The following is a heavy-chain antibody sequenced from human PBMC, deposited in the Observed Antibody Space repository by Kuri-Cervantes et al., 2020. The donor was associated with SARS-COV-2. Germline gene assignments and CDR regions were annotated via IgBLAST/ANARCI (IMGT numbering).Heavy chain of an antibody. Sequence: GESLKISCAASGFTVSSNYMSWVRQAPGKGLEWVSVIYSGGSTYYADSVKGRFTISRDNSKNTLYLQMNSLRAEDTAVYYCAKDQGSGSYHSPFDYWGQGTLVTVSS. CDR2: IYSGGST. V-gene: IGHV3-66*02. J-gene: IGHJ4*02. CDR3: AKDQGSGSYHSPFDY. CDR1: GFTVSSNY. D-gene: IGHD1-26*01.